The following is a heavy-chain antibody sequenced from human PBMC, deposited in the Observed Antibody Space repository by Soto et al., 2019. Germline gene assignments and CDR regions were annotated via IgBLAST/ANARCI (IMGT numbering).Heavy chain of an antibody. CDR3: AKDLRQPRGGYDY. D-gene: IGHD3-22*01. V-gene: IGHV3-23*01. CDR2: ISDSGGST. Sequence: EVQLLESGGGLVQPGGSLRLSCAASGFTFSTYAMSWVRQAPGKGLEWVSVISDSGGSTYYADSVKGRFTISRDNSKKTLYLEMNSLRAEDKAVYYCAKDLRQPRGGYDYWGQGTLVTVSS. CDR1: GFTFSTYA. J-gene: IGHJ4*02.